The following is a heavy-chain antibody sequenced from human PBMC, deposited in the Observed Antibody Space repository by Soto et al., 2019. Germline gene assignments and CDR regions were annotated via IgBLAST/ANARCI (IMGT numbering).Heavy chain of an antibody. CDR2: IQSGGTT. CDR3: TTFLIPTTVTTPYYYYMDV. CDR1: GFTVSSKY. J-gene: IGHJ6*03. Sequence: GGSLRLSCAASGFTVSSKYMTWVRQAPGKGLEWVSLIQSGGTTYYADSVKGRFTISRDTSENTLYLQMNSLKTEDTAVYYCTTFLIPTTVTTPYYYYMDVWGKGTTVTVSS. V-gene: IGHV3-66*01. D-gene: IGHD4-4*01.